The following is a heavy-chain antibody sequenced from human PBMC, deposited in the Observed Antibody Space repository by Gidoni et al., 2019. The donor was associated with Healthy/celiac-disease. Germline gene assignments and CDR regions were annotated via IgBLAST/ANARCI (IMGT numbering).Heavy chain of an antibody. D-gene: IGHD3-10*01. Sequence: SSYGMHWVRQAPGKGLEWVAVISYDGSNKYYADSVKGRFTISRDNSKNTLYLQMNSLRAEDTAVYYCAKMASHYYGSGSYYIGILYYGMDVWGQGTTVTVSS. CDR1: SSYG. J-gene: IGHJ6*02. CDR3: AKMASHYYGSGSYYIGILYYGMDV. V-gene: IGHV3-30*18. CDR2: ISYDGSNK.